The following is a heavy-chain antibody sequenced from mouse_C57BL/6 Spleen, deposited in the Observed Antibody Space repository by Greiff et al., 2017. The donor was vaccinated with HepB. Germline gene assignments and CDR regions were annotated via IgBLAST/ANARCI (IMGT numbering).Heavy chain of an antibody. V-gene: IGHV1-26*01. J-gene: IGHJ2*01. CDR1: GYTFTDYY. Sequence: VQLQQSGPELVKPGASVKISCKASGYTFTDYYMNWVKQSHGKSLEWIGDINPNNGGTSYNQKFKGKATLTVDKSSSTAYMELRSLTSEDSAVYYCARRVLRYFDYWGQGTTLTVSS. D-gene: IGHD1-1*01. CDR2: INPNNGGT. CDR3: ARRVLRYFDY.